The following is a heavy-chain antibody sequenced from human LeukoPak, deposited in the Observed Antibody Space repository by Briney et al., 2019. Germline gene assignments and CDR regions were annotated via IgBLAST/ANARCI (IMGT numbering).Heavy chain of an antibody. CDR3: ASETGDLDY. V-gene: IGHV4-34*01. CDR1: GGSFSGYY. D-gene: IGHD7-27*01. Sequence: SETLSLTCAVYGGSFSGYYWSWIRQPPGKGLEWIGEINHSGSTNYNPSLKSRVTISVDTSKNQFSLKLSSATAADTAVYYCASETGDLDYWGQGTLVTVSS. J-gene: IGHJ4*02. CDR2: INHSGST.